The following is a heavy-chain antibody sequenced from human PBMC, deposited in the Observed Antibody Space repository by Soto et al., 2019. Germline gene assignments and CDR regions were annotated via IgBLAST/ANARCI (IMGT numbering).Heavy chain of an antibody. J-gene: IGHJ4*02. D-gene: IGHD2-2*01. CDR3: AGSLGYCSSTSCYPFDY. V-gene: IGHV4-59*01. CDR2: IYYSGST. Sequence: PSETLSLTCTVSGGSISSYYWGWIRQPPGKGLEWIGYIYYSGSTNYNPSLKSRVTISVDTSKNQFSLKLSSVTAADTAVYYCAGSLGYCSSTSCYPFDYWGQGTLVTVSS. CDR1: GGSISSYY.